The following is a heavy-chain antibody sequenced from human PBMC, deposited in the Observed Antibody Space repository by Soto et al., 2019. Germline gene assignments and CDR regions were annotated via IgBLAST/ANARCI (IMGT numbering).Heavy chain of an antibody. Sequence: SETLSLTCTVSGGSISSYYWSWIRQPPGKGLEWIGYIYYSGSTNYNPSLKSRVTISVDTSKNQFSLKLSSVTAADTAVYYCARLRDDSPFDPWGQGTLVTVSS. J-gene: IGHJ5*02. CDR2: IYYSGST. D-gene: IGHD3-3*01. CDR3: ARLRDDSPFDP. V-gene: IGHV4-59*12. CDR1: GGSISSYY.